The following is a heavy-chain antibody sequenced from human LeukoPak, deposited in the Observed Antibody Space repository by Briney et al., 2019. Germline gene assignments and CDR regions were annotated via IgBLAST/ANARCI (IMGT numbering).Heavy chain of an antibody. J-gene: IGHJ4*02. V-gene: IGHV3-11*01. CDR3: ARDYSVGGYSYGYSGY. CDR2: ISSSGSTI. Sequence: GGSLRLSCAASGFTFSDYYMSWLRQAPGKGLEWVSYISSSGSTIYYADSVKGRFTISRDNAKNSLYLQMNSLRAEDTAVYYCARDYSVGGYSYGYSGYWGQGTLVTVSS. CDR1: GFTFSDYY. D-gene: IGHD5-18*01.